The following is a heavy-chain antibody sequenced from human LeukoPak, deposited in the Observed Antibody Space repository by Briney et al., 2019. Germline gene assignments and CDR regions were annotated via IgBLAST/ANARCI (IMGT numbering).Heavy chain of an antibody. CDR1: GFTFSNYA. Sequence: GGSLRLSCAASGFTFSNYALSWVRQAPGKGLEWVSVISASGGSTYYADSVKGRFTISRDNYKNTVYMQMNSLRAEDTAVYYCAKHNVVVTASAFDIWGQGTMVTVSS. CDR3: AKHNVVVTASAFDI. V-gene: IGHV3-23*01. CDR2: ISASGGST. D-gene: IGHD2-21*02. J-gene: IGHJ3*02.